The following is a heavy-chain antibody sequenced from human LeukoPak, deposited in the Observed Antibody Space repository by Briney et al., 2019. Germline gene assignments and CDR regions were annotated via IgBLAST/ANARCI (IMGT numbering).Heavy chain of an antibody. V-gene: IGHV1-18*01. CDR2: ISAYNGNT. CDR3: ARDSVFAKIAVAGHNWFDP. CDR1: GYTFTSYG. D-gene: IGHD6-19*01. J-gene: IGHJ5*02. Sequence: GASVKVPCKASGYTFTSYGISWVRQAPGQGLEWMGWISAYNGNTNYAQKLQGRVTMTTDTSTSTAYMELRSLRSDDTAVYYCARDSVFAKIAVAGHNWFDPWGQGTLVTVSS.